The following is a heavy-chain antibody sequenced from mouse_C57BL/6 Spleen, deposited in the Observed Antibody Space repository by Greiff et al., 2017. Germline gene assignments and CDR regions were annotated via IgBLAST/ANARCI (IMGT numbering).Heavy chain of an antibody. CDR1: GYSITSGYY. D-gene: IGHD6-1*01. CDR3: ARPLEGSYYAMDY. V-gene: IGHV3-6*01. J-gene: IGHJ4*01. Sequence: ESGPGLVKPSQSLSLTCSVTGYSITSGYYWNWIRQFPGNKLEWMGYISYDGSNNYNPSLKNRISITRDTSKNQFFLKLNSVTTEDTATYYCARPLEGSYYAMDYWGQGTSVTVSS. CDR2: ISYDGSN.